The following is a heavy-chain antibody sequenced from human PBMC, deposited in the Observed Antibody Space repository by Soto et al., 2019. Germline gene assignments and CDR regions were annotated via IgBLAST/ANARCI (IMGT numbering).Heavy chain of an antibody. J-gene: IGHJ4*02. CDR1: GGTFSSYA. D-gene: IGHD2-21*02. CDR3: ASFYCGGDCYSLLRY. Sequence: QVQLVQSGTEVKKPGSSVKVSCKASGGTFSSYAITWVRQAPGQGLEYMGGIIPFLGTTYYAQKFQGRFTITADKSTNIAYMELSSLTLEDTAVYYCASFYCGGDCYSLLRYWGQGTLVTVSS. V-gene: IGHV1-69*06. CDR2: IIPFLGTT.